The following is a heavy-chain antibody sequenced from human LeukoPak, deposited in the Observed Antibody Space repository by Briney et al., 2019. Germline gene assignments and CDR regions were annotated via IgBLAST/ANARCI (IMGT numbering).Heavy chain of an antibody. V-gene: IGHV3-21*01. CDR2: ISSGSSYI. Sequence: GGSLRLSCAASGFTFSNYGMNWVRQAPGKGLEWVSSISSGSSYIYYADSVKGRFTISRDNAKNSLYLQTNSLRAEDTAVYYCARARTMYSSGWYQVVNFDYWGQGTLATVSS. J-gene: IGHJ4*02. D-gene: IGHD6-19*01. CDR1: GFTFSNYG. CDR3: ARARTMYSSGWYQVVNFDY.